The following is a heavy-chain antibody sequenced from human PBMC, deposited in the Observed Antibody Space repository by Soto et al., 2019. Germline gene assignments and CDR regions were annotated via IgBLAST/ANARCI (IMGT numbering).Heavy chain of an antibody. J-gene: IGHJ6*02. CDR3: ATPVTIYYGMDV. V-gene: IGHV3-30*03. Sequence: QVQLVESGGGVVQPGRSLRLSCAASGFTFSSYGMHWVRQAPGKGLEWVAVISYDGSNKYYADSVKGRFTISRDNSKNTLYLQMNSLRAEDTAVYYCATPVTIYYGMDVWGQGTTVTVSS. D-gene: IGHD3-3*01. CDR2: ISYDGSNK. CDR1: GFTFSSYG.